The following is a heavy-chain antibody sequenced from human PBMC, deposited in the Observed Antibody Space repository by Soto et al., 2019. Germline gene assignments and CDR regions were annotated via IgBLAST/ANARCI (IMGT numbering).Heavy chain of an antibody. D-gene: IGHD1-1*01. CDR2: INKSGGST. CDR3: AKDPPTTGTTFDY. Sequence: GGSLRLSCASSGFTLSSFAMSWVRQAPGKGLEWVSTINKSGGSTYYADSVKGRFTISRDNSKSMLFLQINGLRAEDTAVYYCAKDPPTTGTTFDYWGRGTLVTVSS. CDR1: GFTLSSFA. V-gene: IGHV3-23*01. J-gene: IGHJ4*02.